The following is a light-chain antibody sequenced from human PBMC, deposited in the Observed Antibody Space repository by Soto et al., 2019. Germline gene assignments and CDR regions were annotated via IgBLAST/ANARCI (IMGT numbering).Light chain of an antibody. CDR3: QQYDKWPHT. CDR2: YAS. Sequence: EMVMTKSPATMSVSPGERATLSCRASQNLSRNLAWYQRQPGQAPRLLIFYASTRATGIPARFSGSGSGTDFPLTISSLQSEDFAVYFCQQYDKWPHTFGQGTKLEIK. V-gene: IGKV3-15*01. CDR1: QNLSRN. J-gene: IGKJ2*01.